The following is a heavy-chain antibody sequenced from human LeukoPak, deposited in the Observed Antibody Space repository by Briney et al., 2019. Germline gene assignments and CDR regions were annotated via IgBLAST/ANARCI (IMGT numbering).Heavy chain of an antibody. Sequence: ASVKVFCKASGYTFTSYYMHWVRQAPGQGLEWMGIINHSGGSTSYAQKFQGRVAMTRDTSTSTVYMELSSLRSEDTAVYYCARGPAPSFIAAPGSDDFDYWGQGTLVTVSS. CDR2: INHSGGST. D-gene: IGHD6-13*01. V-gene: IGHV1-46*01. CDR1: GYTFTSYY. J-gene: IGHJ4*02. CDR3: ARGPAPSFIAAPGSDDFDY.